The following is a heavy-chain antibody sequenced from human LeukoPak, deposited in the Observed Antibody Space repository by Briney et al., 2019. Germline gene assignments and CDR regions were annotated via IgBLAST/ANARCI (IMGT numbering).Heavy chain of an antibody. Sequence: SETLSLTCAVPGYSISSGYYWGWIRQPPGKGLEWIGNIYHSGSTYKNPSLKSRVTISLDTSKNQFSLKLSSVTTADTAMYYCARLSGAPVRHPIYHFDYWGQGTLVTVSS. CDR2: IYHSGST. CDR3: ARLSGAPVRHPIYHFDY. J-gene: IGHJ4*02. D-gene: IGHD2-2*02. CDR1: GYSISSGYY. V-gene: IGHV4-38-2*01.